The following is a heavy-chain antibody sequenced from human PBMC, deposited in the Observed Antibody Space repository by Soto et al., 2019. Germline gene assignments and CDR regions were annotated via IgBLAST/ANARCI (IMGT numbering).Heavy chain of an antibody. J-gene: IGHJ4*02. CDR2: IYHSGST. CDR3: ARAGSREAATPYYFDY. Sequence: NPSETLSLTCAVSGYSISSGYYWGWIRQPPGKGLEWIGSIYHSGSTYYNPSLKSRVTISVDTSKNQFSLKLSSVTAADTAVYYCARAGSREAATPYYFDYWGQGTLVTVSS. CDR1: GYSISSGYY. D-gene: IGHD2-15*01. V-gene: IGHV4-38-2*01.